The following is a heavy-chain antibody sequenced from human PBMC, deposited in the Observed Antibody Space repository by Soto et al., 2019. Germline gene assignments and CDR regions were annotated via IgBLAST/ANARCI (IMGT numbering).Heavy chain of an antibody. CDR3: ARDDLEVQLWYNNWFDP. CDR2: INAGNGNT. D-gene: IGHD5-18*01. J-gene: IGHJ5*02. Sequence: GASVKVSCKASGYTFTSYAMHWVRQAPGQRLEWMGWINAGNGNTKYSQKFQGRVTITRDTSASTAYMELSSLRSEDTAVYYCARDDLEVQLWYNNWFDPWGQGTLVTVSS. V-gene: IGHV1-3*01. CDR1: GYTFTSYA.